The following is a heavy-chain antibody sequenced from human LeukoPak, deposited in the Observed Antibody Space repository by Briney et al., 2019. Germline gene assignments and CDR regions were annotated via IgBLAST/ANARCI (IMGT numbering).Heavy chain of an antibody. J-gene: IGHJ4*02. CDR1: GFTFSSYG. Sequence: GGSLRLSCAASGFTFSSYGMHWVRQAPGKGLEWVAVISYDGSNKYYADSVKGRFTISRDNSKNTLYLQMNSLRAEDTAVYYCAKDREWETTYDFDYWGQGTLVTVSS. CDR3: AKDREWETTYDFDY. CDR2: ISYDGSNK. D-gene: IGHD1-26*01. V-gene: IGHV3-30*18.